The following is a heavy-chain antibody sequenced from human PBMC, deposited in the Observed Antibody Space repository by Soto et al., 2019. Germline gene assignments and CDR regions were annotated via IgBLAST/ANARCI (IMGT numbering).Heavy chain of an antibody. CDR3: ATQGRGYSYGFHYYYGMDV. V-gene: IGHV1-69*01. Sequence: QVQLVQSGAEVKKPGSSVKVSCKASGGTFRSYAISWVRQAPGQGLEWMGGIIPIFGTANYAQKFQGRVTITADESTSTAYMELSSLRSEDTAVYYCATQGRGYSYGFHYYYGMDVWGQGTTVTVSS. D-gene: IGHD5-18*01. CDR1: GGTFRSYA. CDR2: IIPIFGTA. J-gene: IGHJ6*02.